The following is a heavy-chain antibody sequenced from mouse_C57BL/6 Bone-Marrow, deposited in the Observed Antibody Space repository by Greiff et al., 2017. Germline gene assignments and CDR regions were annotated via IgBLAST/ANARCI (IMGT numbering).Heavy chain of an antibody. V-gene: IGHV1-15*01. J-gene: IGHJ3*01. CDR3: TRLWFAY. CDR2: IDPETGGT. Sequence: VQRVESGAELVRPGASVTLSCKASGYTFTDYEMHWVKQTPVHGLEWIGAIDPETGGTAYNQKFKGKAILTADKSSSTAYMELRSLTSEDSAVYYCTRLWFAYWGQGTLVTVSA. CDR1: GYTFTDYE.